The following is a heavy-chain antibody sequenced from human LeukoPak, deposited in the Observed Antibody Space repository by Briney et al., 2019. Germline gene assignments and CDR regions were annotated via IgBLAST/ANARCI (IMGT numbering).Heavy chain of an antibody. Sequence: GGSLRLSCAASGFTFAGYAMSWVRQAPGKGLEWVSAMSGSGGTTYYADSVKGRFTISRDNSKNTLYLQMNSLRAEDTAVYYCANDPTFGRDAFDIWGQGTMVTVSS. CDR2: MSGSGGTT. J-gene: IGHJ3*02. D-gene: IGHD2/OR15-2a*01. CDR3: ANDPTFGRDAFDI. V-gene: IGHV3-23*01. CDR1: GFTFAGYA.